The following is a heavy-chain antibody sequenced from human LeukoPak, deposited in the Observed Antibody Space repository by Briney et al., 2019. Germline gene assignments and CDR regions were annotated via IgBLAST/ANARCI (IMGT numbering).Heavy chain of an antibody. J-gene: IGHJ4*02. CDR1: GFTFSDYY. Sequence: GGSLRLSCAASGFTFSDYYMRWSRQALGERLECGSYIISSGGTIYYADPVRGHLTTSQANAKNSLYLQMTSLRAEATPVYYCASAKKPLLDYWGERSLVTVSS. V-gene: IGHV3-11*01. CDR3: ASAKKPLLDY. CDR2: IISSGGTI.